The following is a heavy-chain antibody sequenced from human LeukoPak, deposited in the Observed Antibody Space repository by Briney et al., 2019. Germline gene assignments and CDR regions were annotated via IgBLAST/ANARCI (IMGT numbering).Heavy chain of an antibody. Sequence: SQTLSLTCTVSGGSISSGGYYWSWIRQPPGKGLEWIGYIYHSGSTYYNPSLKSRVTISVVRSKNQFSLKLSSVTAADTAAYYCARVVAARPVFDIWGQGTMVTVSS. CDR3: ARVVAARPVFDI. J-gene: IGHJ3*02. CDR1: GGSISSGGYY. V-gene: IGHV4-30-2*01. CDR2: IYHSGST. D-gene: IGHD6-6*01.